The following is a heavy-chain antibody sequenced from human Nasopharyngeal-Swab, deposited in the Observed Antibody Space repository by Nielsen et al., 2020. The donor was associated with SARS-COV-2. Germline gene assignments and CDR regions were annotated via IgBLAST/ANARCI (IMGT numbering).Heavy chain of an antibody. CDR1: GGTFSSYA. V-gene: IGHV1-69*13. CDR2: IIPIFGTA. J-gene: IGHJ4*02. Sequence: SVKVSCKAPGGTFSSYAISWVRQAPGQGLEWMGGIIPIFGTANYAQKFQGRVTITADESTSTAYMELSSLRSEDTAVYYCARDPGVGSDCTNGVCYTIFDYWGQGTLVTVSS. CDR3: ARDPGVGSDCTNGVCYTIFDY. D-gene: IGHD2-8*01.